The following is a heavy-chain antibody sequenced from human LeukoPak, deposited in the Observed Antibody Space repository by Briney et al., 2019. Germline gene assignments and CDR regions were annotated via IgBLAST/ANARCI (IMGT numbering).Heavy chain of an antibody. V-gene: IGHV3-66*02. CDR1: GFTVSSNY. J-gene: IGHJ4*02. CDR3: ARDSIGAFDY. CDR2: IYSGGST. D-gene: IGHD3-16*01. Sequence: GGALRLSCAASGFTVSSNYMSWVRQAPGKGLEWVSVIYSGGSTYYADSVKGRFTISRDNSKNTLYLQMNSLRAEDTAVYYCARDSIGAFDYWGQGTLVTVSS.